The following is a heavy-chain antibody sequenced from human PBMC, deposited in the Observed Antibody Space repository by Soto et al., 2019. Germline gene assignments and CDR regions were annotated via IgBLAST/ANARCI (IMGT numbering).Heavy chain of an antibody. V-gene: IGHV3-30*18. CDR1: GFTFSSYG. D-gene: IGHD4-17*01. CDR3: AKEGLPYYYYYYYMDV. CDR2: TSYDGSNK. Sequence: GGSLRLSCAASGFTFSSYGMHWVRQAPGKGLEWVAVTSYDGSNKYYADSVKGRFTISRDNSKNTLYLQMNSLRAEDTAVYYCAKEGLPYYYYYYYMDVWGKGTTVTVSS. J-gene: IGHJ6*03.